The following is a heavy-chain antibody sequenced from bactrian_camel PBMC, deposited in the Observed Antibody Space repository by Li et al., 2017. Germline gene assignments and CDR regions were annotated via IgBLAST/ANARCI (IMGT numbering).Heavy chain of an antibody. D-gene: IGHD5*01. CDR1: GFTYGFGRSC. CDR2: IDANGRPT. J-gene: IGHJ4*01. CDR3: AERPWGSGDGCAPSQTSFTW. Sequence: HVQLVESGGGSVQLGGSVRLSCAASGFTYGFGRSCLGWFRHTPGKEREGVASIDANGRPTYIESVKGRFTISRDNAKSTLYLQMDSLKPEDTAMYFCAERPWGSGDGCAPSQTSFTWWGQGTQVTVS. V-gene: IGHV3S1*01.